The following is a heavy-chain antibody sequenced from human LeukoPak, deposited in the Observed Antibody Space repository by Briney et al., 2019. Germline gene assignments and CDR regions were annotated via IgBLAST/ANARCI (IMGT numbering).Heavy chain of an antibody. Sequence: ASVKVSCKASGGTFSSYAISWVRQAPGQVLVWMGRIIPILGIANYAQKFQGRVTITADKSTSTAYMELSSLRSEDTAVYYCARGDYLTTYQYYFDYWGQGTLVTVSS. J-gene: IGHJ4*02. CDR1: GGTFSSYA. D-gene: IGHD4-17*01. CDR3: ARGDYLTTYQYYFDY. CDR2: IIPILGIA. V-gene: IGHV1-69*04.